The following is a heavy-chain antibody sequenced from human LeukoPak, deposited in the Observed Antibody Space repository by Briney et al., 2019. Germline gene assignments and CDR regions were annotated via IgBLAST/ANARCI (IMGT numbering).Heavy chain of an antibody. Sequence: GGSLRLSCAASGFTFSNYAMSWVRQAPGKGLEWVSVLYSDGRTYYADSVKGRFTISRDTSKNTLYLQVNSLRAEDTAVYYCARGGGYYPIDYWGQGTLVTVSS. J-gene: IGHJ4*02. V-gene: IGHV3-23*01. CDR1: GFTFSNYA. D-gene: IGHD2-15*01. CDR3: ARGGGYYPIDY. CDR2: LYSDGRT.